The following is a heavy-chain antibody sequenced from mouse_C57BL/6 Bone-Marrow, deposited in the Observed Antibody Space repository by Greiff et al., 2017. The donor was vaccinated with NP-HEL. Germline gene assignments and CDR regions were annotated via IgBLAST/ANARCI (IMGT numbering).Heavy chain of an antibody. J-gene: IGHJ2*01. Sequence: QVQLQQPGAELVKPGASVKLSCKASGYTFTSYWMHWVKQRPGQGLEWIGMIHPNSGSTNYNEKFKSKATLTVDKSSSTAYMQLSSLTSEDSAVYYCAEGYYGSGSPYFDYWGQGTTLTVSS. CDR3: AEGYYGSGSPYFDY. V-gene: IGHV1-64*01. CDR2: IHPNSGST. D-gene: IGHD1-1*01. CDR1: GYTFTSYW.